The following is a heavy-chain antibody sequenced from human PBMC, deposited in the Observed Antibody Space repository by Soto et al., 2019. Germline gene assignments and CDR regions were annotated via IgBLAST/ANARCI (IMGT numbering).Heavy chain of an antibody. Sequence: GASVKVSCKASGGTFSSYTISWVRQAPGQGLEWMGRIIPILGIANYAQKFQGRVTITADKSTSTAYMELSSLRSEDTAVYYCYCSGGRCRFDYWGQGTLVTVSS. J-gene: IGHJ4*02. V-gene: IGHV1-69*02. D-gene: IGHD2-15*01. CDR2: IIPILGIA. CDR3: YCSGGRCRFDY. CDR1: GGTFSSYT.